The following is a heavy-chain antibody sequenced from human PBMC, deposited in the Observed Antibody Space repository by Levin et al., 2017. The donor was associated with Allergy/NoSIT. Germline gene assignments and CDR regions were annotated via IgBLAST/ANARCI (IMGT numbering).Heavy chain of an antibody. J-gene: IGHJ3*02. Sequence: GGSLRLSCAASGFTFSGYTLNWVRQAPGKGLEWVSSISSSSTYIYYADSLKGRFTISRDDAKKSLSMQMNSVRVKDTAVYYCASDGSYDTLDIWGQGTLVTVSS. CDR2: ISSSSTYI. V-gene: IGHV3-21*01. D-gene: IGHD6-6*01. CDR3: ASDGSYDTLDI. CDR1: GFTFSGYT.